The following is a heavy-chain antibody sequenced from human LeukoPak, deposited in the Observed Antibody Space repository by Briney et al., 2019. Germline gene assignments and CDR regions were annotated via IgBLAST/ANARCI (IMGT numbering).Heavy chain of an antibody. CDR2: ISSNGGST. J-gene: IGHJ4*02. CDR3: ARDRDLWWWGTFDY. Sequence: GGSQRLSCAASGFTFSSYAMHWVRQAPGKGLEYVSAISSNGGSTYYANSVKGRFTISRDNSKNTLYLQMGSLRAEDMAVYYCARDRDLWWWGTFDYWGQGTLVTVSS. V-gene: IGHV3-64*01. D-gene: IGHD2-21*01. CDR1: GFTFSSYA.